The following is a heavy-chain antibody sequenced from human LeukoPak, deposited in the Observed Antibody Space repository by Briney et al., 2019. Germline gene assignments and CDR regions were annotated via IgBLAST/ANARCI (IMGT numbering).Heavy chain of an antibody. J-gene: IGHJ4*02. V-gene: IGHV3-21*01. D-gene: IGHD6-19*01. CDR2: ISSSSSYI. Sequence: PGGTLRLSCAASGFTFSSYRMNWVRRAPGKGLEWVSSISSSSSYIYYADSVKGRFTISRDNAKNSLYLQMNSLRAEDTAVYYCARKGSGVAGHFDYWGQGTLVTVSS. CDR1: GFTFSSYR. CDR3: ARKGSGVAGHFDY.